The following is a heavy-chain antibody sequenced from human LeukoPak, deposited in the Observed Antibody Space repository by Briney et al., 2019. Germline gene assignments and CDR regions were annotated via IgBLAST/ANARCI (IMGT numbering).Heavy chain of an antibody. CDR3: ARETGSIDY. CDR2: ISYDGSNK. Sequence: GGSLRLSCAASGFTFSSYAMHWVRQAPGKGLEWVAVISYDGSNKYYADSVKGRFTISRDNSKNTLYLQMNSLRAEDTAVYNCARETGSIDYWGQGTLVTVSS. J-gene: IGHJ4*02. D-gene: IGHD3-10*01. V-gene: IGHV3-30-3*01. CDR1: GFTFSSYA.